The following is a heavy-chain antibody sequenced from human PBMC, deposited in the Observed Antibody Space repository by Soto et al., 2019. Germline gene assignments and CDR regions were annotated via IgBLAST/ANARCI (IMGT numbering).Heavy chain of an antibody. Sequence: EVQVVESGGGLVKPGGSLRLSCAASGFTFSNAWMTWVRQAPGKGLEWVGRIKSKADGGATDYAAPVKDRFTISGDDSKTTLYLQMNSLQTEDTAVYYCTTQYYYDSSGSLLNWGQGTLVTVSS. J-gene: IGHJ4*02. CDR2: IKSKADGGAT. CDR1: GFTFSNAW. D-gene: IGHD3-22*01. CDR3: TTQYYYDSSGSLLN. V-gene: IGHV3-15*01.